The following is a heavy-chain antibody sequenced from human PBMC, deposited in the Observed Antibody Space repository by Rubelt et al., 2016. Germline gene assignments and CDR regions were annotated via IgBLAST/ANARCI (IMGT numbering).Heavy chain of an antibody. CDR2: IKQDGSQK. V-gene: IGHV3-7*01. CDR1: GFTFSNYW. J-gene: IGHJ3*02. Sequence: RSLRLSCAASGFTFSNYWMSWVRQVPGKGLEGVANIKQDGSQKYYVDSVKGRFTISRDNAKNSLYLQMNSLRAEDTAVYYCAREETFDIWGQGTKVAVSS. CDR3: AREETFDI.